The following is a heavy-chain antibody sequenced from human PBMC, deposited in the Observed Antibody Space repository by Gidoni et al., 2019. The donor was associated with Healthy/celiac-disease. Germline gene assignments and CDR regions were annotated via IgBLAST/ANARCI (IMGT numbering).Heavy chain of an antibody. D-gene: IGHD2-2*01. Sequence: EVQLVESGGGLVQPGGSLRLSCAASGFTFSSYWMRWVRQAPGKGLEGVANIKQDGSEKYYVDSVKGRFTISRDNAKNSLYLQMNSLRAEDTAVYYCARRVVPAAMGVGYYYYYGMDVWGQGTTVTVSS. CDR1: GFTFSSYW. CDR3: ARRVVPAAMGVGYYYYYGMDV. V-gene: IGHV3-7*01. CDR2: IKQDGSEK. J-gene: IGHJ6*02.